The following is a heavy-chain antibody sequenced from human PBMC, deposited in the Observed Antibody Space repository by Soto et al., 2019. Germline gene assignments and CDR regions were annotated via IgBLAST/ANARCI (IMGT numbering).Heavy chain of an antibody. Sequence: ASVKVSCKASGGTFSSYAISWVRQAPGQGLEWMGGIIPIFGTANYAQKFQGRVTITADESTSTAYMELRSLRSEDTAVYYCARGGTYYYGSGSYYTRDYYYYGMDVWGQGTTVTVSS. CDR1: GGTFSSYA. CDR2: IIPIFGTA. CDR3: ARGGTYYYGSGSYYTRDYYYYGMDV. D-gene: IGHD3-10*01. V-gene: IGHV1-69*13. J-gene: IGHJ6*02.